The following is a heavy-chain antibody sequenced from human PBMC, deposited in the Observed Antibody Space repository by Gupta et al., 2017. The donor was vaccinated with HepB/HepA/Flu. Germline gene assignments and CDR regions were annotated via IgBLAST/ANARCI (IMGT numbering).Heavy chain of an antibody. J-gene: IGHJ4*02. CDR1: GFTFSGSA. CDR3: TRIMDQNDY. Sequence: EVQLVESGGGLVQPGGSLTLSCAASGFTFSGSAMHWVRQASGKGLEWVGRIRSKANSYATAYAASVKGRFTISRDDSKNTAYLQMNSLKTEDTAVYYCTRIMDQNDYWGQGTLVTVSS. D-gene: IGHD2-8*01. CDR2: IRSKANSYAT. V-gene: IGHV3-73*02.